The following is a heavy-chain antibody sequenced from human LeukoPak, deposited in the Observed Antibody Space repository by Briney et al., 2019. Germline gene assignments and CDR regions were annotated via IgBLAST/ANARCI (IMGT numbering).Heavy chain of an antibody. J-gene: IGHJ4*02. V-gene: IGHV3-13*04. D-gene: IGHD6-19*01. CDR3: VGRLRGWSSGFDY. Sequence: PGGSLRLSCAASGFTFSSYDMHWVRQATGQGLEWVSTIGAAGEMFYPDSVKGRFTISRDDAKNSMYLQMNSLRAGDTAVYYCVGRLRGWSSGFDYWGQGILVTVSS. CDR2: IGAAGEM. CDR1: GFTFSSYD.